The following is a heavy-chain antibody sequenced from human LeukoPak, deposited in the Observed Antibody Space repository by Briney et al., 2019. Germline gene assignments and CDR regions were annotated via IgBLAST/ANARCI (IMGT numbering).Heavy chain of an antibody. V-gene: IGHV3-53*01. J-gene: IGHJ4*02. Sequence: GGFLRLSCAASGFTVSNNYISWVRQAPGKGLEWVSVIYSGGSTKYADSVKARFTISRDNSKNTVYLQMNSLRVDDTAVYYCARATLDNWGQGTLVTVSS. CDR1: GFTVSNNY. CDR2: IYSGGST. CDR3: ARATLDN.